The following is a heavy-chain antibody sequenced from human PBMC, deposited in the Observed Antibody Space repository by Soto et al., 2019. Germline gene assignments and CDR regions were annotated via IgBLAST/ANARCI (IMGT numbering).Heavy chain of an antibody. V-gene: IGHV3-23*01. CDR3: AKDSYYYYYYMDV. CDR2: ISGSGGRT. Sequence: GGSLRLSCAASGFTFSSYAMSWVRQAPGKGLEWVSAISGSGGRTYYAYSVKGRFTISRDNSKNTLYLQMNSLRAEDTAVYYCAKDSYYYYYYMDVWGKGTTVTVSS. CDR1: GFTFSSYA. J-gene: IGHJ6*03.